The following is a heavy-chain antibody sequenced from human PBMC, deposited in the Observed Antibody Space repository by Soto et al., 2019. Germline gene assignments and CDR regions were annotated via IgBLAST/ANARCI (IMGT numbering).Heavy chain of an antibody. CDR1: GGSISSGDSY. CDR3: ARRLYDYVWGSGFDY. V-gene: IGHV4-30-4*01. J-gene: IGHJ4*02. Sequence: QVQLQESGPGLVKPSQTLSLTCTVSGGSISSGDSYWSWIRQPPGKGLEWVGYIYYSGNTYYNPSLKSRVTISIDTSKKQFSLKLTSVTAADTAGYYCARRLYDYVWGSGFDYWGQGTLVTVSS. CDR2: IYYSGNT. D-gene: IGHD3-16*01.